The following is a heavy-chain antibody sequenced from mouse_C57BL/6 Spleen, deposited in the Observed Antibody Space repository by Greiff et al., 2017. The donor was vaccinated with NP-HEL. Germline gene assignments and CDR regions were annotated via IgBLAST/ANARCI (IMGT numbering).Heavy chain of an antibody. CDR2: IDPSDSYT. D-gene: IGHD3-2*02. CDR3: ARAAAQALVYFDC. J-gene: IGHJ2*01. CDR1: GYTFTSYW. V-gene: IGHV1-69*01. Sequence: QVQLQQPGAELVMPGASVKLSCKASGYTFTSYWMHWVKQRPGQGLEWIGVIDPSDSYTNYNQKFKGKSTLTVDKSSSTAYMQLSSLTAEDSAVYYCARAAAQALVYFDCWGQGITLTVSS.